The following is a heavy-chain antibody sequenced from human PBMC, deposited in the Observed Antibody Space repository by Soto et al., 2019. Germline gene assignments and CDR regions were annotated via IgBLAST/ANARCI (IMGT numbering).Heavy chain of an antibody. V-gene: IGHV2-5*02. D-gene: IGHD2-15*01. CDR1: GFSLSTSGVG. CDR3: AHRYCSGGSCYSLNFNWFDP. Sequence: SGPTLVNPTQTLTLTCTFSGFSLSTSGVGVGWIRQPPGKALEWLALIYWDDDKRYSPSLKSRLTITKDTSKNQVVLTMTNMDPVDTATYYCAHRYCSGGSCYSLNFNWFDPWGQGTLVTVSS. J-gene: IGHJ5*02. CDR2: IYWDDDK.